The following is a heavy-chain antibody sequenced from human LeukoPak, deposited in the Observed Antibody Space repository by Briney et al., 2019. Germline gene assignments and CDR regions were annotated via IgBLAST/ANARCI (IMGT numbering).Heavy chain of an antibody. CDR1: GDSVSSNSAA. J-gene: IGHJ1*01. Sequence: SQILSLTCAISGDSVSSNSAAWHWIRQSPSRGLEWLGSTYHRSKWYNDYALSVIGRISVNPDTPKNESSLQLSSVTAADTAVYYCASEPNYYDSSGYYLVAKYFQHWGQGTLVTVSS. D-gene: IGHD3-22*01. CDR3: ASEPNYYDSSGYYLVAKYFQH. CDR2: TYHRSKWYN. V-gene: IGHV6-1*01.